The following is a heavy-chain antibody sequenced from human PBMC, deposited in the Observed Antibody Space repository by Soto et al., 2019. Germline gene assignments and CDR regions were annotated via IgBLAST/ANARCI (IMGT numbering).Heavy chain of an antibody. D-gene: IGHD3-10*01. CDR2: IYYSGST. CDR1: GGSISSSDYY. Sequence: SETLSLTCTVSGGSISSSDYYWGWIRQPPGKGLEWIGSIYYSGSTYYNPSLKSRVTISVDTSKNQFSLKLSSVTAADTAVYYCAGLYYGSGSYNWFDPWGQGTLVT. CDR3: AGLYYGSGSYNWFDP. V-gene: IGHV4-39*01. J-gene: IGHJ5*02.